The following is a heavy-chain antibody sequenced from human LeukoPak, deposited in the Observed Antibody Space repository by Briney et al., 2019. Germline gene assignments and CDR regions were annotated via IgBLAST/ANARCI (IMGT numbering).Heavy chain of an antibody. V-gene: IGHV1-46*01. CDR1: GYTFTSYY. D-gene: IGHD6-6*01. CDR2: INPSGGSA. J-gene: IGHJ5*02. CDR3: ARGLVALGFSRSRFDP. Sequence: ASVKVSCKASGYTFTSYYMHWVGQAPGQGLEWMGIINPSGGSASYAQKFQGRVTMTRDMSTSTVYMELSSLRSEDTAVYYCARGLVALGFSRSRFDPWGQGTLVTVSS.